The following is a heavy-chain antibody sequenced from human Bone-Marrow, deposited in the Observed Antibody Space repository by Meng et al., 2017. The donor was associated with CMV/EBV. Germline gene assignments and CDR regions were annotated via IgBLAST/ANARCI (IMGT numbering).Heavy chain of an antibody. V-gene: IGHV1-69*04. CDR2: IIPILGIA. CDR3: ARGRVVVPHTIDY. Sequence: SVKVSCKTSGFYFSDHFMHWVRQAPGQGLEWMGRIIPILGIANCAQKFQGRVTITADKSTSTAYMELSSLRSEDTAVYYCARGRVVVPHTIDYWGQGTLVTVSS. J-gene: IGHJ4*02. D-gene: IGHD2-15*01. CDR1: GFYFSDHF.